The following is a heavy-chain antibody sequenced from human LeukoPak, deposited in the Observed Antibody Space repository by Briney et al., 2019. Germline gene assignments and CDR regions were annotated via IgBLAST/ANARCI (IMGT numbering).Heavy chain of an antibody. CDR2: IRSKAYGGTT. CDR1: GFTFGDYA. V-gene: IGHV3-49*04. D-gene: IGHD2-2*01. Sequence: GGSLRLSCTASGFTFGDYAMSWVRQAPGKGLEWVGFIRSKAYGGTTEYAASVKGRFTISRDDSKSIAYLQMNSLKTEDTAVYYCTRDGLEYQLLAPWYYYYYMDVWGKGTTVTVSS. J-gene: IGHJ6*03. CDR3: TRDGLEYQLLAPWYYYYYMDV.